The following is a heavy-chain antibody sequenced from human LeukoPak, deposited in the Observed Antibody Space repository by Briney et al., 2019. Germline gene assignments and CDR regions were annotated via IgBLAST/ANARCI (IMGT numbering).Heavy chain of an antibody. V-gene: IGHV3-23*01. CDR1: GFTFSSYA. CDR2: ISAGGDTT. CDR3: AGISYSGTWPVGY. Sequence: GGSLRLSCAASGFTFSSYAMSWVRQAPGKGLEWVSGISAGGDTTYTADSVKGRFTISSDNSKNTVYLQMNSLRAEDTALYYCAGISYSGTWPVGYWGQGTLVTVTA. D-gene: IGHD6-6*01. J-gene: IGHJ4*02.